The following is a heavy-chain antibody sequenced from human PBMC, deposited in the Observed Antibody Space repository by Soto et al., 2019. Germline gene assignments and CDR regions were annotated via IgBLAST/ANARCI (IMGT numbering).Heavy chain of an antibody. CDR3: ARGSVAGRRIDY. J-gene: IGHJ4*02. Sequence: ASVKVSCKASGYTFTSYYIHWVRQAPGQGLEWMGIINPSGGSTSYAQKFQGRVTMTRDTSTSTVYMGLSSLRSEDTAVYYCARGSVAGRRIDYWGQGTRVTVAS. V-gene: IGHV1-46*01. D-gene: IGHD6-19*01. CDR2: INPSGGST. CDR1: GYTFTSYY.